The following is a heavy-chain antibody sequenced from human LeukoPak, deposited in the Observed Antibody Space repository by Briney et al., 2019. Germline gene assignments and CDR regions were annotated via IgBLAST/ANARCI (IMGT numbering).Heavy chain of an antibody. Sequence: PSETLSLTCTVSGDSINSFYWSWIRQPAGKGLERIGRIYTSGSTNYSPSLKSRVTMSVDTSKNQFSLKLSSVTAADTAVYYCARDVVAAVGSFDYWGQGTQVTVSP. CDR1: GDSINSFY. J-gene: IGHJ4*02. D-gene: IGHD2-2*01. V-gene: IGHV4-4*07. CDR2: IYTSGST. CDR3: ARDVVAAVGSFDY.